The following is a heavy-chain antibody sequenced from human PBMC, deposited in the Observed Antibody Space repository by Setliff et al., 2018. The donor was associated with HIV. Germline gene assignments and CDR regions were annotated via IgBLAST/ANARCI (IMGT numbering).Heavy chain of an antibody. CDR1: GDTFSSSP. CDR3: ARGSLLRRTVSNLFETVDYWDYYLDV. CDR2: IIPILGSP. V-gene: IGHV1-69*13. J-gene: IGHJ6*03. D-gene: IGHD4-17*01. Sequence: ASVKVSCKSSGDTFSSSPISWVRQAPGQGLEWMGVIIPILGSPNYAQRFQGRVTISADESTSTAYMEVSGLRSEDTAVYYFARGSLLRRTVSNLFETVDYWDYYLDVWGKGTTVTVSS.